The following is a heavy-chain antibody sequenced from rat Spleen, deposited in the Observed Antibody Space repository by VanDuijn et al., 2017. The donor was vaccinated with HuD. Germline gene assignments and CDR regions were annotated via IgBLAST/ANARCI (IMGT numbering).Heavy chain of an antibody. D-gene: IGHD1-11*01. CDR1: GFTFSRSA. Sequence: EVQLVESGGGLVQPGRSLKLSCVASGFTFSRSAMAWVRQAPAKGLEWVATISYDGSSTYYRDSVKGRLTISRDNAKSTLYLQMDSLRSEDTATYYCASPTINYGGYHPMDAWGQGASVTVSS. V-gene: IGHV5-29*01. CDR2: ISYDGSST. CDR3: ASPTINYGGYHPMDA. J-gene: IGHJ4*01.